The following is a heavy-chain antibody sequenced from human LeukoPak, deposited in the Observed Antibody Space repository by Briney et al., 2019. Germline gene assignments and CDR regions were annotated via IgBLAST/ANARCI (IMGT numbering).Heavy chain of an antibody. CDR1: GGSFSGYY. CDR3: ARVDRGGDCYSSYFDY. V-gene: IGHV4-34*01. Sequence: SETLSLTCAVYGGSFSGYYWSWIRQPPGRGLEWIGEINHSGSTNYNPSLKSRVTISVDTSKNQFSLKLSSVTAADTAVYYCARVDRGGDCYSSYFDYWGQGTLVTVSS. J-gene: IGHJ4*02. CDR2: INHSGST. D-gene: IGHD2-21*02.